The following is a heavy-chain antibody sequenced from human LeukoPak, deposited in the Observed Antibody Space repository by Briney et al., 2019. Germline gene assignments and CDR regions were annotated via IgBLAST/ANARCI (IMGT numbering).Heavy chain of an antibody. CDR3: AKVATKGNYYDSSGYSLDY. CDR2: ISSGGDTT. D-gene: IGHD3-22*01. CDR1: GFTFSSYT. V-gene: IGHV3-23*01. Sequence: QAGGSLRLSCEASGFTFSSYTMTWVRQAPGKGLEWVPHISSGGDTTYYADSVKGRFTISRDNSKNTLYLQMNSLRAEDTAVFYCAKVATKGNYYDSSGYSLDYWGQGTLVTVSS. J-gene: IGHJ4*02.